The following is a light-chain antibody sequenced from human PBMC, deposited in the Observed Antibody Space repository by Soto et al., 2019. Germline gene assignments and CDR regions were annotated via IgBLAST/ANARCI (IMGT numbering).Light chain of an antibody. CDR1: HSVGFY. CDR3: QQRSNWPPT. Sequence: EIVLTQSPATLSLSPGNRATLSCRASHSVGFYLAWYQQKPGQAPRLLIYDASNRASGIPARFSGSGSGTDFTLTISSLEPEDFAVYYGQQRSNWPPTFGPGTKLEIK. CDR2: DAS. J-gene: IGKJ2*01. V-gene: IGKV3-11*01.